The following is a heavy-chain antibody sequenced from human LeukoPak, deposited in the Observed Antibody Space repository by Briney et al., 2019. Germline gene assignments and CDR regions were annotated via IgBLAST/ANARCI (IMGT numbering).Heavy chain of an antibody. J-gene: IGHJ6*03. Sequence: SETLSLTCAVSGGSFSGYFWSWIRQPPGKGLEWIGEINHSGSTNYNPSLKSRVTISVDTSKNQFSLKLSSVTAADTAVYYCARGGKYSSSWDYYYYYMDVWGKGTTVTVSS. V-gene: IGHV4-34*01. CDR2: INHSGST. CDR3: ARGGKYSSSWDYYYYYMDV. D-gene: IGHD6-13*01. CDR1: GGSFSGYF.